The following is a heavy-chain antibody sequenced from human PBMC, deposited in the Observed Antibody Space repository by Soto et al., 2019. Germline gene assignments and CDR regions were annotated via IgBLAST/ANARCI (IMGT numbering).Heavy chain of an antibody. V-gene: IGHV3-30-3*01. CDR1: GFTFSNYA. CDR2: ISYDGSNK. CDR3: ARDSVRGKGYCSGGSCYTYYFDY. D-gene: IGHD2-15*01. J-gene: IGHJ4*02. Sequence: QVQVVESGGGVVQPGRSLRLSCAASGFTFSNYAMHWVRQAPGKGLEWVAVISYDGSNKYYADFVKGRFTMSRHNSKNTLYLQMTSLSPEDTAVYYCARDSVRGKGYCSGGSCYTYYFDYWGQGTLVTVCS.